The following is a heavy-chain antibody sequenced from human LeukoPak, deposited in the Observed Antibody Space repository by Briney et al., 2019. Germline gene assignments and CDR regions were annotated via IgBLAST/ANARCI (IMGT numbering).Heavy chain of an antibody. Sequence: SETLSLTCTVSGDSISSYYWSWIRQPPGKGLEWIGYIYYSGTSKYSPSLKSRVTISVDTSKNQFSLKLSSVTAADTAVYYCARGSTRFDPWAREPWSPSPQ. CDR1: GDSISSYY. CDR3: ARGSTRFDP. CDR2: IYYSGTS. V-gene: IGHV4-59*01. J-gene: IGHJ5*02.